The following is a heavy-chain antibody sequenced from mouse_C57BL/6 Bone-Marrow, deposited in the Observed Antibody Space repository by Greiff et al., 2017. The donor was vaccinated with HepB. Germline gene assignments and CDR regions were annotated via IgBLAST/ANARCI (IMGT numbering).Heavy chain of an antibody. D-gene: IGHD4-1*01. V-gene: IGHV1-76*01. CDR2: IYPGSGNT. CDR1: GYTFTDYY. J-gene: IGHJ4*01. Sequence: VQLQQSGAELVRPGASVKLSCKASGYTFTDYYINWVKQRPGQGLEWIARIYPGSGNTYYNEKFKGKATLTAEKSSSTAYMQLSSLTSEDSAVYFCAREDWGYARDYWGQGTSVTVSS. CDR3: AREDWGYARDY.